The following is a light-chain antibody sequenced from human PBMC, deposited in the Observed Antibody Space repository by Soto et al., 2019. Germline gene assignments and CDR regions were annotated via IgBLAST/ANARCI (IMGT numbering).Light chain of an antibody. CDR2: RDN. CDR1: NIGSKK. CDR3: QVWDFMSYV. J-gene: IGLJ1*01. Sequence: SYELTQPLSVSVALGQTAMITCGGNNIGSKKVHWYQQKPGQAPVLVIYRDNNRPSGIPERFSGSNSANTATLTINRAQAGDEADYYCQVWDFMSYVFGPGTKVTVL. V-gene: IGLV3-9*01.